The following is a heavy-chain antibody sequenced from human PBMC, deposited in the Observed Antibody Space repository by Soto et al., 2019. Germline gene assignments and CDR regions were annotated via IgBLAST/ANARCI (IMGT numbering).Heavy chain of an antibody. CDR3: ARDSDGYCTNGVCYMPWFDP. D-gene: IGHD2-8*01. CDR2: ISYDGSNK. J-gene: IGHJ5*02. CDR1: VFTFSSYA. Sequence: GGSLRLSCAASVFTFSSYAMHWVRQAPGKGLEWVAVISYDGSNKYYADSVKGRFTISRDNSKNTLYLQMNSLRAEDTAVYYCARDSDGYCTNGVCYMPWFDPWGQGTLVTVSS. V-gene: IGHV3-30-3*01.